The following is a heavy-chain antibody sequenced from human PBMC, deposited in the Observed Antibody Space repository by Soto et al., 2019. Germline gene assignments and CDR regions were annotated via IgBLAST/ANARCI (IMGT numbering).Heavy chain of an antibody. CDR1: GFTFTSYA. V-gene: IGHV1-3*01. Sequence: ASVKVSCKASGFTFTSYAMHWVRQAPGQRLEWMGWINAGNGNTKYSQRFQGRVTITRDTSTSTAYMELSSLRSEDTAVYYCARTLQDYDILTGYYRYYYYGMDVWGQGTTVTVSS. D-gene: IGHD3-9*01. CDR2: INAGNGNT. CDR3: ARTLQDYDILTGYYRYYYYGMDV. J-gene: IGHJ6*02.